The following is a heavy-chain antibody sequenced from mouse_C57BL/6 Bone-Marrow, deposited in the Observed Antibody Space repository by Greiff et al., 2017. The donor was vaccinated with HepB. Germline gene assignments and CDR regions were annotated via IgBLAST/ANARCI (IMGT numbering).Heavy chain of an antibody. Sequence: VQLQESGPELVKPGASVKLSCKASGYTFTSYDINWVKQRPGQGLEWIGWIYPRDGSTKYNEKFKGKATLTVDTSSSTAYMELHSLTSEDSAVYFCGREGGIYYDYEEFAYWGQGTLVTVSA. CDR1: GYTFTSYD. CDR3: GREGGIYYDYEEFAY. V-gene: IGHV1-85*01. D-gene: IGHD2-4*01. CDR2: IYPRDGST. J-gene: IGHJ3*01.